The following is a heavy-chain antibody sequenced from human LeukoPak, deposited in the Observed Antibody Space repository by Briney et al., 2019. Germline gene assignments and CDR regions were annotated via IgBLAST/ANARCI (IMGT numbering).Heavy chain of an antibody. J-gene: IGHJ4*02. Sequence: ASVNVSRLACGGTFSSYTISWVRQAPGRGLEWMGRIIPILGIANSAQKFQGRVTITADQSTSTGYMELSSLRSEDTAVYYCARGVRDDFWSGYRFDYWGQGTLVTVSS. CDR3: ARGVRDDFWSGYRFDY. V-gene: IGHV1-69*02. D-gene: IGHD3-3*01. CDR2: IIPILGIA. CDR1: GGTFSSYT.